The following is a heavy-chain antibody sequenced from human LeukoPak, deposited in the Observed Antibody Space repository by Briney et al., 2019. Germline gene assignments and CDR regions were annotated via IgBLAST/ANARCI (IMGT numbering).Heavy chain of an antibody. Sequence: GGSLRLSCAASGFTFRIYSMNWVRQAPGKGLEWVSSISSNSDYIYYADSVRDRFTISRDNAKNSLFLQMDSLRVEDTAVYYCAKGLFSGYDKYLDSWGQGTLVTVSS. D-gene: IGHD5-12*01. CDR2: ISSNSDYI. V-gene: IGHV3-21*04. J-gene: IGHJ4*02. CDR3: AKGLFSGYDKYLDS. CDR1: GFTFRIYS.